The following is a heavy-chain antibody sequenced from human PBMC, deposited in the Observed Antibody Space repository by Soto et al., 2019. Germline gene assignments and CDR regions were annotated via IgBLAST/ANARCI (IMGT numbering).Heavy chain of an antibody. Sequence: SETLSLTCAVYGGSFSGYYWSWIRQPPGKGLEWIGEINHSGSTNYNPSLKSRVTISVDTPKNQFSLKLSSVTAADTAVYYCARPTRQWLGLRYYYGMDVWGQGTTVTVSS. CDR2: INHSGST. CDR1: GGSFSGYY. J-gene: IGHJ6*02. D-gene: IGHD6-19*01. CDR3: ARPTRQWLGLRYYYGMDV. V-gene: IGHV4-34*01.